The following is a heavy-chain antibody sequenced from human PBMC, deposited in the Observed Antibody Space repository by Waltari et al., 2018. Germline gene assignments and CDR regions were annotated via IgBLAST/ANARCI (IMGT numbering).Heavy chain of an antibody. CDR2: ISASSVYI. CDR3: ARGDLGYCSTARCFDFDS. CDR1: GFTFGRYN. Sequence: EVQLVESGGGLVKPGGSLRLSCEASGFTFGRYNMHWVRQAPGKGLEWVSSISASSVYIYYADSVKGRFTISRDNAKNSLYLEMKSLGADDTAVYYCARGDLGYCSTARCFDFDSWGQGTLVTVSS. D-gene: IGHD2-2*01. V-gene: IGHV3-21*02. J-gene: IGHJ4*02.